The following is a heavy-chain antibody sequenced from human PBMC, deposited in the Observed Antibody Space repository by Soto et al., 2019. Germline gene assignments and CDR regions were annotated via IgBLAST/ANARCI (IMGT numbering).Heavy chain of an antibody. CDR1: GYTFTTYY. Sequence: ASVKVSCKAFGYTFTTYYIHWVRQAPGQGLEWMGMINPSDGSTGYGQKLQGRVTVTRDTSTSTVYMEVSSLRSDDTAVYYCARVSTYGNFDYWGQGTLVTVS. CDR3: ARVSTYGNFDY. J-gene: IGHJ4*02. D-gene: IGHD2-2*01. CDR2: INPSDGST. V-gene: IGHV1-46*01.